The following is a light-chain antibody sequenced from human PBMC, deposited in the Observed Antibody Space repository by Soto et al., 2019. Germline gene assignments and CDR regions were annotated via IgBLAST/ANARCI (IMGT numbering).Light chain of an antibody. CDR2: GAS. V-gene: IGKV3-15*01. Sequence: EIVLTQSPGTLSLSPGERATLSFMFSETVSGNFLAWHQQKPGQAPRLLIYGASRRATGFPARFSGSGSGTDFTLTISSLQSEDFAVYYCQQYDNWPWTFGQGTKVDIK. CDR1: ETVSGN. J-gene: IGKJ1*01. CDR3: QQYDNWPWT.